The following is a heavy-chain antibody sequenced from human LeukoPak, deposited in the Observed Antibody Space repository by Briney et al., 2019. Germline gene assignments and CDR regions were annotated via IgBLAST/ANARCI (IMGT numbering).Heavy chain of an antibody. D-gene: IGHD3-22*01. CDR1: GYSINSGYY. J-gene: IGHJ4*02. CDR2: IYHSGST. Sequence: PSETLSLTCTVSGYSINSGYYWGWIRQPPGKGLEWIGSIYHSGSTFYNPSLKSRVTISVDTSKNQFSLKLSSVTAADTAVYYCARGSGYYSEFFDYWGQGTLVTVSS. V-gene: IGHV4-38-2*02. CDR3: ARGSGYYSEFFDY.